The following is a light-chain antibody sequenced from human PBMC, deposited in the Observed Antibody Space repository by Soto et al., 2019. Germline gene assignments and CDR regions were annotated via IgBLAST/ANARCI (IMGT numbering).Light chain of an antibody. CDR2: RTF. V-gene: IGKV3-20*01. CDR3: QQYDTSPPT. J-gene: IGKJ5*01. Sequence: IVLTQSPGTLSLSPGERATLSCRASQPITSRYLAWYQHQPGQAPRLLISRTFARAPAIPDGFSGGGSGTDFPLTSSRLEREDLAVYYCQQYDTSPPTFGQGTRLDIK. CDR1: QPITSRY.